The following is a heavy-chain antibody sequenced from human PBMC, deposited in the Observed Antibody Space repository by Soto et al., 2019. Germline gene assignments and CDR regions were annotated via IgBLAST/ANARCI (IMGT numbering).Heavy chain of an antibody. D-gene: IGHD4-17*01. CDR2: FDPEDGET. Sequence: ASVKVSCKVSGYTLTELSMHWVRQAPGKGLEWMGGFDPEDGETIYAQKFQGRVTMTEDTSTDTAYMELSSLRSEDTAVYYCATDKDYGDPVTEYYFDYWGQGTLVTVSS. V-gene: IGHV1-24*01. CDR3: ATDKDYGDPVTEYYFDY. J-gene: IGHJ4*02. CDR1: GYTLTELS.